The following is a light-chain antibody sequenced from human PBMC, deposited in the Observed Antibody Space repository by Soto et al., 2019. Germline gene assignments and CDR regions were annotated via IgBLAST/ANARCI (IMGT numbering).Light chain of an antibody. CDR1: SRDIGAYNY. Sequence: QSVLTQPASVSGSPGQSITISCTGTSRDIGAYNYVSWYLQHPGKAPKLMIYEVVNRPSGISNRFSGSKSGNTASLTISGLQAEDEADYYCQSYDSSMSGYVFGTGTKVTV. J-gene: IGLJ1*01. CDR2: EVV. V-gene: IGLV2-14*01. CDR3: QSYDSSMSGYV.